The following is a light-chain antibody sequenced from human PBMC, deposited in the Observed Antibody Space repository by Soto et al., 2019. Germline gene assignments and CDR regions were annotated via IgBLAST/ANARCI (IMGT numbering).Light chain of an antibody. CDR2: DAS. CDR3: QQSEDLPLT. J-gene: IGKJ4*01. Sequence: DIQMTQSPSSLSASVGDRVSITCQASQDITNYLSWYQQKPGKAPKLLIYDASNLEVGVPSRFSGRGSGTDFTLTISSLQPEDIATYFCQQSEDLPLTVGGGTKVDIK. V-gene: IGKV1-33*01. CDR1: QDITNY.